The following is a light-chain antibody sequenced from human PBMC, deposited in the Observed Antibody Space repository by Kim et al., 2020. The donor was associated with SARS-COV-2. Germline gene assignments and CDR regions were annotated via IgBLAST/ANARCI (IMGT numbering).Light chain of an antibody. V-gene: IGKV1-39*01. Sequence: ASVGDRVTITCRASQGISSYLNWYQQKPGKAPKLLIYAASSLQSGVPSRFSGSGSGTDFTLTISSLQPEDFATYYCQQSYSTPWYTFGQGTKLEI. CDR2: AAS. J-gene: IGKJ2*01. CDR3: QQSYSTPWYT. CDR1: QGISSY.